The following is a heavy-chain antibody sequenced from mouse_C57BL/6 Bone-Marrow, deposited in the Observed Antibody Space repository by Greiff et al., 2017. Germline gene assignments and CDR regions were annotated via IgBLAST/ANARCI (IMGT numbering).Heavy chain of an antibody. CDR3: ARSGYYGSSYYWYFDV. J-gene: IGHJ1*03. V-gene: IGHV14-3*01. CDR1: GFNIKNTY. D-gene: IGHD1-1*01. CDR2: IDTANGNT. Sequence: VQLQQSVAELVRPGASVKLSCTASGFNIKNTYMHWVKQRPEQGLEWIGRIDTANGNTKYAPKFQGRATISADTSYNTAFLQLSSLTSEDTAIYYCARSGYYGSSYYWYFDVWGTGTTVTVSS.